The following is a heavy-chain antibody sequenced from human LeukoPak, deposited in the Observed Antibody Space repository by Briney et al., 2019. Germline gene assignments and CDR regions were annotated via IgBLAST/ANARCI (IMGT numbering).Heavy chain of an antibody. V-gene: IGHV4-38-2*02. CDR1: GYSISSGYY. CDR2: IYYSGST. Sequence: SETLSLTCTVSGYSISSGYYWGWIRHPPGKGLGWLANIYYSGSTYYNPSLKSRVTISVDTSKNQFSLRLNSVTAADTSIYYCARIPTNAVPSAHNGFDIWGQGTMLTVSS. D-gene: IGHD6-19*01. CDR3: ARIPTNAVPSAHNGFDI. J-gene: IGHJ3*02.